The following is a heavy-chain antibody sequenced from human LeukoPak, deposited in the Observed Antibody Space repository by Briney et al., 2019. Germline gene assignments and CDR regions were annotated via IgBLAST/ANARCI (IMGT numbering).Heavy chain of an antibody. CDR1: GSSISSSSFY. Sequence: SETLPLTCTVSGSSISSSSFYWGWIRQPPGKGLEWIGSIYYTGNTYYNPSLKSRITMSVDTSKNEVSLTLSSVTAADTAVYYRAREGYYDSGTGDYWGQGTLVTVSS. J-gene: IGHJ4*02. D-gene: IGHD3-10*01. V-gene: IGHV4-39*07. CDR2: IYYTGNT. CDR3: AREGYYDSGTGDY.